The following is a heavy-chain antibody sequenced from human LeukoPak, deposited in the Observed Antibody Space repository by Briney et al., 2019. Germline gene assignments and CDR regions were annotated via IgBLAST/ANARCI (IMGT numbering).Heavy chain of an antibody. CDR1: GLPFSSYT. Sequence: PGGSLRLSCAASGLPFSSYTMNWVRQAPGRGLEWVSSITGGSNYMYYRDSVKGRFTISRDNARNSLYLEMNSLRADDTAMYFCARSVVPAGAWFDPWGQGTLVIAS. J-gene: IGHJ5*02. V-gene: IGHV3-21*01. D-gene: IGHD2-2*01. CDR2: ITGGSNYM. CDR3: ARSVVPAGAWFDP.